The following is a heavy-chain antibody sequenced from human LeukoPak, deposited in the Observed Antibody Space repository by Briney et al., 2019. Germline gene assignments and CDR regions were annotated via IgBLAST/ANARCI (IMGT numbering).Heavy chain of an antibody. Sequence: ASVKVSCKVSGYTLTELSMHWARQAPGKGLEWMGGFDPEDGETIYAQKFQGRVTMTEDTSTDTAYMELSSLGSEDTAVYYCATNHYYGSAYDYWGQGTLVTVSS. CDR2: FDPEDGET. CDR1: GYTLTELS. J-gene: IGHJ4*02. V-gene: IGHV1-24*01. D-gene: IGHD3-10*01. CDR3: ATNHYYGSAYDY.